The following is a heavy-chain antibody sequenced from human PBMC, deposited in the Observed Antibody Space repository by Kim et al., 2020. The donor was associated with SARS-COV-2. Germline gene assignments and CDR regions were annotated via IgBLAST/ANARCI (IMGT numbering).Heavy chain of an antibody. V-gene: IGHV3-23*01. D-gene: IGHD2-15*01. CDR2: GGST. CDR3: AKDPDIPY. J-gene: IGHJ4*02. Sequence: GGSTYYADSVKGRFTISRDNSKNTLYLQMNSLRAEDTAVYYCAKDPDIPYWGQGTLVTVSS.